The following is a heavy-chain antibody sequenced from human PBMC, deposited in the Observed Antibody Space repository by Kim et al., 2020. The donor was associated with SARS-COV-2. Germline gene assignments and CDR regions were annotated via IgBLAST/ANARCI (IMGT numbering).Heavy chain of an antibody. CDR1: GGSISSGGYY. Sequence: SETLSLTCTVSGGSISSGGYYWSWIRQHPGKGLEWIGYIYYSGSTYYNPSLKSRVTISVDTSKNQFSLKLSSVTAADTAVYYCAREGYCSGGSCYSDYYGMDVWGQGTTVTVSS. J-gene: IGHJ6*02. CDR3: AREGYCSGGSCYSDYYGMDV. CDR2: IYYSGST. V-gene: IGHV4-31*03. D-gene: IGHD2-15*01.